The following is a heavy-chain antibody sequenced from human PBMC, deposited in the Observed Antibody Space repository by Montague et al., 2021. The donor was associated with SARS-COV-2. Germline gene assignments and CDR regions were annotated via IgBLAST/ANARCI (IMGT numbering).Heavy chain of an antibody. D-gene: IGHD6-13*01. CDR3: ARDRYSSSWYGQKYYFDY. V-gene: IGHV4-34*01. CDR2: INHSGST. Sequence: SETLSLTCAVYGGSFSGYYWSWIRQPPGKGLEWMGEINHSGSTNYNPSLKSRVTISVDKSKNQFSLKLSSVTAADTAVYYCARDRYSSSWYGQKYYFDYWGQGTLVTVSS. J-gene: IGHJ4*01. CDR1: GGSFSGYY.